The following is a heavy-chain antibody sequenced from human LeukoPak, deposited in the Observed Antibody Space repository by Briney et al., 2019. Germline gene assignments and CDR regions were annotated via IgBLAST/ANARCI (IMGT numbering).Heavy chain of an antibody. V-gene: IGHV3-23*01. D-gene: IGHD1-26*01. Sequence: TGGSLRLSCAASGFTFSSYAMSWVRQAPGKGLEWVSAISGSGGSTYYADSVKGRFTISRDNSKNTLYLQMNSLRAEDTAVYYCAILNIIGSYAPDFDYWGQGALVTVSS. J-gene: IGHJ4*02. CDR2: ISGSGGST. CDR3: AILNIIGSYAPDFDY. CDR1: GFTFSSYA.